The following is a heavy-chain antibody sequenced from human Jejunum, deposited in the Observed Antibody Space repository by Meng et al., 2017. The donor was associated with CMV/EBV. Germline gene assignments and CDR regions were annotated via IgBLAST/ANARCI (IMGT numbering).Heavy chain of an antibody. D-gene: IGHD2-2*02. V-gene: IGHV3-53*01. Sequence: GRLVESGGGLIQPGGSLRLSCAASGFTVSSGYMTWVRQAPEKGLEWLSITFRSGTTYFADSVKGRFSISRDNSKNTLYLQMNSLRVEDTAVYYCAKGADSSWYTGESWGQGTLVTVSS. CDR1: GFTVSSGY. CDR3: AKGADSSWYTGES. J-gene: IGHJ5*02. CDR2: TFRSGTT.